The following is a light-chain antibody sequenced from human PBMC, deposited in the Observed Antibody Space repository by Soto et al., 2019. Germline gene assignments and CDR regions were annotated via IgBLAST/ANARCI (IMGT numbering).Light chain of an antibody. J-gene: IGLJ1*01. CDR1: SSDVGGYNY. CDR3: SSYAGSNNPYV. V-gene: IGLV2-8*01. CDR2: EVS. Sequence: QSALTQPASASGFPGQSVTISCTGTSSDVGGYNYVSWYQQHPGKAPKLMIYEVSKRPSGVPDRFSGSKSGNTASLTVSGLQAEDEADYYCSSYAGSNNPYVFGTGTKVTVL.